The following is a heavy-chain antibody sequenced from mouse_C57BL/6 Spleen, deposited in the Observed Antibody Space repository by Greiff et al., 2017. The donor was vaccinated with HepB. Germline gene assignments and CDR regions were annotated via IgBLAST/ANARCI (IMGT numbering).Heavy chain of an antibody. V-gene: IGHV1-80*01. Sequence: QVQLKQSGAELVKPGASVKISCKASGYAFSSYWMNWVKQRPGKGLEWIGQIYPGDGDTNYNGKFKGKATLTADKSSSTAYMQLSSLTSEDSAVYFCARSPRYDPAFDYWGQGTTLTVSS. CDR1: GYAFSSYW. J-gene: IGHJ2*01. D-gene: IGHD2-12*01. CDR2: IYPGDGDT. CDR3: ARSPRYDPAFDY.